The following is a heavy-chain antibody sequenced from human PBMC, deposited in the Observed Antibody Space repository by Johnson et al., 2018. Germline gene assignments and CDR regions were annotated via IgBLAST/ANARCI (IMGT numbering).Heavy chain of an antibody. CDR3: ARGLFRTMTTVFRGYYNYYYMDV. V-gene: IGHV4-59*01. CDR2: IYYSGST. D-gene: IGHD4-17*01. Sequence: QVQLVESGPGLVKPSETLSLTCIVSGGSTSDNYWFWIRQPPGKGLEYIGFIYYSGSTNYNPSLKSRVTLSVDASKNQFSLKLSSVTAADTAEYYWARGLFRTMTTVFRGYYNYYYMDVWGKGTTVTVSS. J-gene: IGHJ6*03. CDR1: GGSTSDNY.